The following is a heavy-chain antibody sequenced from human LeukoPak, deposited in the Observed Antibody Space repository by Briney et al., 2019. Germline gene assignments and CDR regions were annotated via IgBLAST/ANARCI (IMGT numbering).Heavy chain of an antibody. CDR2: INHSGST. CDR3: ARSWDSSSSNGFDP. D-gene: IGHD6-6*01. Sequence: SETLSLTCAVYGGSFSGYYWSWIRQPPGKGLEWIGEINHSGSTNYNPSLKSRVTISVDTSKNQFSLKLSSVTAADTAVYYCARSWDSSSSNGFDPWGQGTLVTVSS. J-gene: IGHJ5*02. V-gene: IGHV4-34*01. CDR1: GGSFSGYY.